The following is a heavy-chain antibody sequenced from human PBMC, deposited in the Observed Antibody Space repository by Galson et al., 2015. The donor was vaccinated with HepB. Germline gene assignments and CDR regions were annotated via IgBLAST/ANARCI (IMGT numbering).Heavy chain of an antibody. CDR3: VRGDNGFDA. V-gene: IGHV3-72*01. Sequence: SLRLSCAVSGFTFSDHYMDWVRQAPGKGLEWVGRSRHKLHRNNTEYGVSVKGRITISRAISKNSLLLQMNSLKTEDTAVYYCVRGDNGFDAWGQGTLVTVTS. D-gene: IGHD4/OR15-4a*01. J-gene: IGHJ5*02. CDR1: GFTFSDHY. CDR2: SRHKLHRNNT.